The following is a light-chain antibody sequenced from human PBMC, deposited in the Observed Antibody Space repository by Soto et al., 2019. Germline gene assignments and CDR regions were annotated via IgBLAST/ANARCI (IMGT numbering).Light chain of an antibody. V-gene: IGKV1-9*01. Sequence: IQLTQPPSFLSPSIGESVTITCRASQVISTSLAWYQVKPGKAPKLLIYAASTLESGVPSRFSATVSGTEFSLTITSLQPEDFATYYCQQLFDSPITFSQGRLLEV. J-gene: IGKJ5*01. CDR3: QQLFDSPIT. CDR1: QVISTS. CDR2: AAS.